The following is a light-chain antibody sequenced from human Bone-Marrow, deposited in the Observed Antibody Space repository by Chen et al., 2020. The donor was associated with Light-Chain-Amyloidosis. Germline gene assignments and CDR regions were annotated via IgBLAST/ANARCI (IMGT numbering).Light chain of an antibody. CDR3: SSYTITNPLV. CDR2: EVT. Sequence: QSALTQPASVSGSPGPSITISCTGTSSDVGGDNHVSWYQQHPDKAPKLMIYEVTNRPSWVPDRYSGSKSDNTASLTSSGLQTEDEADYFCSSYTITNPLVFGSGTRVTVL. J-gene: IGLJ1*01. V-gene: IGLV2-14*01. CDR1: SSDVGGDNH.